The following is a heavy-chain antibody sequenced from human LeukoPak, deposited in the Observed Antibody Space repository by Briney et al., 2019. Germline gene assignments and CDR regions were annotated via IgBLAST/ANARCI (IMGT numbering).Heavy chain of an antibody. CDR1: GLSFSGYY. Sequence: PSETLSRTCAGYGLSFSGYYWSWILQPPGNGLEWIGEINHSASTNYNPSLKSRATISVDSSRKDFSLMRSAVTAADTAVYWCPRGGRAYTVTTYYYYYYMDVWGKGTTVTVSS. CDR2: INHSAST. V-gene: IGHV4-34*01. CDR3: PRGGRAYTVTTYYYYYYMDV. D-gene: IGHD4-11*01. J-gene: IGHJ6*03.